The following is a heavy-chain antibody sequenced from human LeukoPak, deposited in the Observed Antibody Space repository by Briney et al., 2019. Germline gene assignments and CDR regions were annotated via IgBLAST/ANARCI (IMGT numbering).Heavy chain of an antibody. J-gene: IGHJ6*03. CDR1: GGSIRSSSYY. CDR3: ARVSGQFYFYYYMDV. V-gene: IGHV4-39*01. CDR2: IYYSGST. Sequence: SETLSLTCTVSGGSIRSSSYYWGWIRRPPGKGLEWIGSIYYSGSTYYNPSLKSRVTISVDTSKNQFSLRLSSVTAADTAVYYCARVSGQFYFYYYMDVWGKGTTVTISS. D-gene: IGHD6-19*01.